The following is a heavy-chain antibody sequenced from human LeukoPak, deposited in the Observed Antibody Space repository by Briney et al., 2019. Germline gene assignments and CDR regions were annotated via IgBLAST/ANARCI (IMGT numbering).Heavy chain of an antibody. CDR2: IIPIFGTA. D-gene: IGHD6-6*01. J-gene: IGHJ4*02. V-gene: IGHV1-69*01. CDR1: GGTFSSYA. Sequence: ASVKVSCKASGGTFSSYAISWVRQAPGQGLGWMGGIIPIFGTANYAQKFQGRVTITADESTSTAYMELSSLRSEDTAVYYCAREGTSSSSSLDYFDYWGQGTLVTVSS. CDR3: AREGTSSSSSLDYFDY.